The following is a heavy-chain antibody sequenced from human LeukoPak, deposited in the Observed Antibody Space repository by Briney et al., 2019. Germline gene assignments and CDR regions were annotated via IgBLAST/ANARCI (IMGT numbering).Heavy chain of an antibody. CDR2: IYYSGST. D-gene: IGHD7-27*01. J-gene: IGHJ3*02. Sequence: PSETLSLTCTVSGGSISSSSYYWGWLRQPPGKGLEWIGSIYYSGSTYYNPSLKSRVTISVDTSKNQFSLKLSSVTAADTAVYYCARRLGTDDAFDIWGQGTMVTVSS. V-gene: IGHV4-39*01. CDR3: ARRLGTDDAFDI. CDR1: GGSISSSSYY.